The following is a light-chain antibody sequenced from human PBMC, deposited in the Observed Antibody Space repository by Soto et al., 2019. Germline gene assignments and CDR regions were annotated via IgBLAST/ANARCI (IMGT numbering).Light chain of an antibody. J-gene: IGLJ2*01. Sequence: QSVLTQPPSVSGAPGQRVTISCTGSSSNIGAGYDVHWYQQFPGTAPKLLIYGNSNRPSGVPDRFSGSKSGTSASLAITGLQAEEEAGYYCQSYDSSLSGVLFGGGTKLTVL. V-gene: IGLV1-40*01. CDR2: GNS. CDR1: SSNIGAGYD. CDR3: QSYDSSLSGVL.